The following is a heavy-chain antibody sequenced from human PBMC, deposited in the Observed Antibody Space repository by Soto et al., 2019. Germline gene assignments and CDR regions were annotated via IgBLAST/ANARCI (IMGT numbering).Heavy chain of an antibody. Sequence: QVQLVQSGAEVKKPGSSVKVSCKASGGTFSSSAITWVRQAPGQGLEWMGGIIPIFGTANYAQKFQGRVTMTADESRSTAYMGLSSLRYEDTAGYYCARDRGPSSGYYPYWFDPWGQGTLVTVSS. CDR1: GGTFSSSA. J-gene: IGHJ5*02. CDR2: IIPIFGTA. D-gene: IGHD3-22*01. CDR3: ARDRGPSSGYYPYWFDP. V-gene: IGHV1-69*12.